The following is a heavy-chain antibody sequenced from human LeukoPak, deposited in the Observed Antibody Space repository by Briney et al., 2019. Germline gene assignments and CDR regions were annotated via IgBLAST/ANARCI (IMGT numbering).Heavy chain of an antibody. V-gene: IGHV1-24*01. J-gene: IGHJ5*02. CDR2: FDPEDGET. CDR1: GYTLTELS. Sequence: TSVKVSCKVSGYTLTELSMHWVRQAPGKGLEWMGGFDPEDGETIYAQKLQGRVTMTEDTSTDTAYMELSSLRSEDTAVYYCATAPRTTGTWRFDGWFDPWGQGTLVTVSS. CDR3: ATAPRTTGTWRFDGWFDP. D-gene: IGHD1-1*01.